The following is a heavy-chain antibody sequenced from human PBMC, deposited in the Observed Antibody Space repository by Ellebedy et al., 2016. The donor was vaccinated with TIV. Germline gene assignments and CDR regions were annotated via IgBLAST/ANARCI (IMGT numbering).Heavy chain of an antibody. V-gene: IGHV1-18*01. CDR2: ISTYNSNT. CDR3: ARDRPTLLTGYNSHN. J-gene: IGHJ4*02. Sequence: AASVKVSCKASGYTFTSYGISWVRQAPGQELAWMGWISTYNSNTDYAQRFQGRVTLTTDTSSNTAYMELRSLRSDDTAWDYCARDRPTLLTGYNSHNWGQGTLITVSS. CDR1: GYTFTSYG. D-gene: IGHD3-9*01.